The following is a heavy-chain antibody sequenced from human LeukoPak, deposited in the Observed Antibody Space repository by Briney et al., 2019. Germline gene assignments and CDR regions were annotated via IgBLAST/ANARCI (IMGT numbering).Heavy chain of an antibody. D-gene: IGHD5-24*01. Sequence: KSSETLSLTCSVSGYSISSAYYWGWIRQPPGKGLEWIGTMYHSGSTNYNPSLKSRVTISVDTSKNQFSLKLSSVTAADTAVYYCARGGGLGRRDGNNDYWGRGTLVTVSS. J-gene: IGHJ4*02. V-gene: IGHV4-38-2*02. CDR2: MYHSGST. CDR3: ARGGGLGRRDGNNDY. CDR1: GYSISSAYY.